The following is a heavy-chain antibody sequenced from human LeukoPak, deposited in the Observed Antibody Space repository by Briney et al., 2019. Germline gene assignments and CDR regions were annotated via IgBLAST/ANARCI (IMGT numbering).Heavy chain of an antibody. V-gene: IGHV3-53*01. CDR2: IYSGGST. D-gene: IGHD3-22*01. Sequence: GGSLRLSCAASGFTVSSNYMSWVRQAPGKGLEWVSVIYSGGSTYYADSVKGRFTISRDNSKNTLYLQMNSLGAEDTAVYYCARGFYDSSAVLRFDPWGQGTLVTVSS. J-gene: IGHJ5*02. CDR3: ARGFYDSSAVLRFDP. CDR1: GFTVSSNY.